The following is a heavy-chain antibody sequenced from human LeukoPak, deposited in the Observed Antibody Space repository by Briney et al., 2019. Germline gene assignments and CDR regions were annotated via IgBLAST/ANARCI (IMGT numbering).Heavy chain of an antibody. D-gene: IGHD3-10*01. CDR1: GFTFSSYA. CDR2: ISYDGSNK. CDR3: ARDSSITMVRGVILDAFDI. Sequence: GGSLRLSCAASGFTFSSYAMHWVRQAPGKGLEWVAVISYDGSNKYYADSVKGRFTISRDNSKNTLYLQMNSLRAEDTAVYYCARDSSITMVRGVILDAFDIWGQGTMVTVSS. V-gene: IGHV3-30*04. J-gene: IGHJ3*02.